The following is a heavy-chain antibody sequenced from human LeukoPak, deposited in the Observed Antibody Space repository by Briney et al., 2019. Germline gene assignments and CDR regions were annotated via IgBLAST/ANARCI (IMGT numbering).Heavy chain of an antibody. V-gene: IGHV4-61*02. Sequence: PSQTLSLTCSVSGGSITSGLYYWSWVRQPAGKGLEWVGRIYTSGGTNYNPSLKSRVAISVDRSKNQFSLKLSSVTAADTAVYYCARVKYCSGGSCYWYFDLWGRGTLVTVSS. CDR2: IYTSGGT. J-gene: IGHJ2*01. CDR1: GGSITSGLYY. CDR3: ARVKYCSGGSCYWYFDL. D-gene: IGHD2-15*01.